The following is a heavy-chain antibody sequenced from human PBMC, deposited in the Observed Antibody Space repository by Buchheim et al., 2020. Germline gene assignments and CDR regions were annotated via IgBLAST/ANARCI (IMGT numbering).Heavy chain of an antibody. CDR3: AKDRSGSYSYAMDV. CDR1: GFTFDHYA. D-gene: IGHD1-26*01. CDR2: ISWDGTST. J-gene: IGHJ6*02. V-gene: IGHV3-43D*04. Sequence: EMQLVESGGVVVQPGGSLRLSCAASGFTFDHYAMHWVRQAPGKGLEWVSLISWDGTSTYYADSVKGRFTISRDNSKNSLYLQVNSLRGEDTALYYCAKDRSGSYSYAMDVWGQGTT.